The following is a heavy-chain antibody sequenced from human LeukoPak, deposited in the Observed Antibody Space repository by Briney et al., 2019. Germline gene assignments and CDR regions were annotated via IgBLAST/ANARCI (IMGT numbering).Heavy chain of an antibody. V-gene: IGHV3-21*01. CDR2: ISSSSSYI. CDR3: AREFYYYYYMDV. Sequence: GGSLRLSCAASGFTFSSYSMNWVRQAPGKGLEWVSSISSSSSYIYYADSVKGRLTISRDNAKNSLYLQMNSLRAEDTAVYYCAREFYYYYYMDVWGKGTTVTVSS. J-gene: IGHJ6*03. CDR1: GFTFSSYS.